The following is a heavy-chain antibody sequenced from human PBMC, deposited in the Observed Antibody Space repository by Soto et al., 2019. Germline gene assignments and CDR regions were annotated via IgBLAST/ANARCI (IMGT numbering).Heavy chain of an antibody. CDR2: INHSGST. D-gene: IGHD4-17*01. CDR1: GGSFSGHY. CDR3: ARGREYGDYGDC. J-gene: IGHJ4*02. V-gene: IGHV4-34*01. Sequence: QVLLQQWGAGLLKPSETLSLTCAVYGGSFSGHYWSWIRQPPGKGLEWIGEINHSGSTNYSPSLKSRVTISIDTSKSQFSLKLSSVTAADTAVYYCARGREYGDYGDCWGQGTLVTVSS.